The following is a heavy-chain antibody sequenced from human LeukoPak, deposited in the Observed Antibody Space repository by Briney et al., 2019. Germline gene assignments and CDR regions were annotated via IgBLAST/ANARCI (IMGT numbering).Heavy chain of an antibody. CDR3: AKPLGYCSGGSCHDAFDI. V-gene: IGHV3-30*02. J-gene: IGHJ3*02. CDR2: IWYDGSNK. Sequence: PGGSLRLSCAASGFTFSSYGMHWVRQAPGKGLEWVAVIWYDGSNKYYADSVKGRFTISRDNSKNTLYLQMNSLRAEDTAVYYCAKPLGYCSGGSCHDAFDIWGQGTMVTVSS. D-gene: IGHD2-15*01. CDR1: GFTFSSYG.